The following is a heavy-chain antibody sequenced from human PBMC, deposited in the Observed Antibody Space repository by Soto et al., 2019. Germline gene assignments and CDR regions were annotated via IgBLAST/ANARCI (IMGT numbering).Heavy chain of an antibody. V-gene: IGHV1-69*13. CDR2: IIPIFGTA. CDR3: ARAVAGGVYYYYGMDV. D-gene: IGHD6-19*01. CDR1: GGTFSSYA. Sequence: SVKVSCKASGGTFSSYAINWVRQAPGQGLEWMGGIIPIFGTADYAQKFQGRVTITADESTSTAYMELSSLRSEDTAVYYCARAVAGGVYYYYGMDVWGQGTTVTV. J-gene: IGHJ6*02.